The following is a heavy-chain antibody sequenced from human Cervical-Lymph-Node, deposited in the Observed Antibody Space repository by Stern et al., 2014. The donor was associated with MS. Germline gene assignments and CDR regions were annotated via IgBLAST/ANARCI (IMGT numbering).Heavy chain of an antibody. CDR2: ISYDGNHK. J-gene: IGHJ4*02. D-gene: IGHD2-8*01. CDR3: ARDYEDTSMLFDH. V-gene: IGHV3-30*03. Sequence: QEQLVQSGGAVVQPGRSLRLSCAASGFTFSRYGMHWVRQAPGQGLERGTVISYDGNHKYYAASVKGRFTISRDNSKNTLHLQMNSVTPDDTAIYYCARDYEDTSMLFDHWGQGTLVTVSS. CDR1: GFTFSRYG.